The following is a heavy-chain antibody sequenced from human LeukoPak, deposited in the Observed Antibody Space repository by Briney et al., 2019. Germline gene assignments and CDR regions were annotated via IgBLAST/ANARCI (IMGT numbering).Heavy chain of an antibody. V-gene: IGHV3-30-3*01. CDR1: GFSLNYYS. D-gene: IGHD4-23*01. J-gene: IGHJ4*02. CDR2: ISHDGNNK. Sequence: GRSLRLSCAASGFSLNYYSLHWVRQAPGKGLEWVTVISHDGNNKYYADSVKGRFTISRDNSQNTLYLQMNSLRPEDTAVYYCAREHEVKTRFDSWGQGTLVTVSS. CDR3: AREHEVKTRFDS.